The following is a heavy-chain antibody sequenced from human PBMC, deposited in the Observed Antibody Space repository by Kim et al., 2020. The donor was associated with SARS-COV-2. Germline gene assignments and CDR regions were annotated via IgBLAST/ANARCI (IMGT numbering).Heavy chain of an antibody. V-gene: IGHV1-69*04. CDR3: ATPRGYYGSGSRWEDYYYYGMDV. Sequence: SVKVSCKASGGTFSSYAISWVRQAPGQGLEWMGRIIPILGIANYAQKFQGRVTITADKSTSTAYMELSSLRSEDTAVYYCATPRGYYGSGSRWEDYYYYGMDVWGQGTTVTVSS. CDR2: IIPILGIA. D-gene: IGHD3-10*01. CDR1: GGTFSSYA. J-gene: IGHJ6*02.